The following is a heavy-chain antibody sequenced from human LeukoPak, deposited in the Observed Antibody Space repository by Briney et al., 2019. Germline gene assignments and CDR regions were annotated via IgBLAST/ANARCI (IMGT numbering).Heavy chain of an antibody. CDR2: INHSGST. D-gene: IGHD6-25*01. CDR1: GGSFSGYY. Sequence: PSETLSLTCAVYGGSFSGYYWSWIRQPPGKGLEWSGEINHSGSTNYNPSLKSRVTISVDTSKNQFSLKLSSVTAADTAVYYCARKSAAGIAANWGQGTLVTVSS. J-gene: IGHJ4*02. V-gene: IGHV4-34*01. CDR3: ARKSAAGIAAN.